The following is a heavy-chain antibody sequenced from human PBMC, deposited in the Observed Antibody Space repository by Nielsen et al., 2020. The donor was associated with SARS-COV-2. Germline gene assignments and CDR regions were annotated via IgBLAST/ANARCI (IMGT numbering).Heavy chain of an antibody. CDR1: GGSISSGNYY. CDR2: IYFSGNT. CDR3: ARAPRSGFSNGLGLGYFDY. Sequence: SETLSLTCTVSGGSISSGNYYWSWIRQHPGKGLEWIGYIYFSGNTYYNPSLKSRVTISVDTSKDQFSLKLSSVTAADTAVYYCARAPRSGFSNGLGLGYFDYWGQGTLVTVSS. V-gene: IGHV4-31*03. J-gene: IGHJ4*02. D-gene: IGHD6-19*01.